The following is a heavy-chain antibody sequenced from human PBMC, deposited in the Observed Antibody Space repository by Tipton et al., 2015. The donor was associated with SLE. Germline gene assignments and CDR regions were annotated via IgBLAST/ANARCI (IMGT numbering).Heavy chain of an antibody. CDR3: VKALDELSSGWPREFDV. J-gene: IGHJ2*01. CDR2: ISWNSVFI. V-gene: IGHV3-9*01. D-gene: IGHD6-19*01. CDR1: GFEFDDYA. Sequence: SLRLSCIASGFEFDDYALHWVRQHPGKGLDWVSGISWNSVFIGYADSVKGRFTISRDNAKKSVYLQMTDLRPEDTAFYYCVKALDELSSGWPREFDVWGRGTRVTVSP.